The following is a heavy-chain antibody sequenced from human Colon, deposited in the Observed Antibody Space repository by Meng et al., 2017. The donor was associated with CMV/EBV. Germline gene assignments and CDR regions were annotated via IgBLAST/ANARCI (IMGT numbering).Heavy chain of an antibody. CDR2: NYYSGTI. J-gene: IGHJ4*02. Sequence: GDSISSGGYYWSWVRQHPGKGLEWIGYNYYSGTISYNPSLNSRVSISIDTSKNQFSLKLSSVTAADTAIYYCARGADYESTGYFFDYWGQGTLVTVSS. CDR1: GDSISSGGYY. V-gene: IGHV4-31*02. D-gene: IGHD3-22*01. CDR3: ARGADYESTGYFFDY.